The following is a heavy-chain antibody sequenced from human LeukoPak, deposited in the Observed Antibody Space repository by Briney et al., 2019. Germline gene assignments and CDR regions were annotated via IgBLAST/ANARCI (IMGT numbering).Heavy chain of an antibody. CDR3: ARGGDSSGYEYYFDY. Sequence: SETLSLTCTVSGGSISSYYWSWIRQPAGKGLEWIGRIYTSGSTDYNPSLKSRVTMSIDMSTNQFSLNLTSVTAADTAVYYCARGGDSSGYEYYFDYWGQGTLVTVSS. D-gene: IGHD3-22*01. J-gene: IGHJ4*02. CDR2: IYTSGST. CDR1: GGSISSYY. V-gene: IGHV4-4*07.